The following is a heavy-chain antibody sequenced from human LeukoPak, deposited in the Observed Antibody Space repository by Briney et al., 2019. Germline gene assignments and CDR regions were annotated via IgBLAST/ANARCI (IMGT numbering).Heavy chain of an antibody. CDR1: GFTFSSYS. Sequence: GGSLRLSCAASGFTFSSYSMNWVRQAPGKGLEWVSYISSSGTTIYYADSVKGRFTISRDNAKNSLYLQMNSLRAEDTAVYYCARARFGELFRRYYYMDVWGKGTTVTISS. D-gene: IGHD3-10*01. CDR3: ARARFGELFRRYYYMDV. CDR2: ISSSGTTI. V-gene: IGHV3-48*04. J-gene: IGHJ6*03.